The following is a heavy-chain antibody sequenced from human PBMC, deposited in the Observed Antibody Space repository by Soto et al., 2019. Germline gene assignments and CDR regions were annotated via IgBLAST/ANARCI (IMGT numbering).Heavy chain of an antibody. CDR2: INRSGST. V-gene: IGHV4-34*01. CDR1: GGSFSGYY. Sequence: PSETLSLTCAVYGGSFSGYYWSWIRQPPGKGLEWIGEINRSGSTNYNPSLKSRVTISVDTSKNQFSLKLSSVTAADTAVYYCARRLYGSGSYHNWFDPWGQGTLVTVSS. D-gene: IGHD3-10*01. CDR3: ARRLYGSGSYHNWFDP. J-gene: IGHJ5*02.